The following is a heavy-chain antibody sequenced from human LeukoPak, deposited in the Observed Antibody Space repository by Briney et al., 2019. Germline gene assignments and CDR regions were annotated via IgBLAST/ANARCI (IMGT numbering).Heavy chain of an antibody. CDR1: GFTFSSYA. CDR3: AKDWRSSSWYEKPQVGY. Sequence: QPGGSLRLSCAASGFTFSSYAMSWVRQAPGKGLEWVSAISGSGGSTYYADSVKGRFTISRDNSKNTLYLQMNSLRAEDTAVYYCAKDWRSSSWYEKPQVGYWGQGTLVTVSS. V-gene: IGHV3-23*01. CDR2: ISGSGGST. J-gene: IGHJ4*02. D-gene: IGHD6-13*01.